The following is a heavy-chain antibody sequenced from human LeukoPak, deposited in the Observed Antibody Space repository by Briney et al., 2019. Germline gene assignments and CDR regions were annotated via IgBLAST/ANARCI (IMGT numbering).Heavy chain of an antibody. D-gene: IGHD3-16*01. CDR1: GFTFSSYW. J-gene: IGHJ5*02. CDR3: AIDGASGSTCFYP. Sequence: GGCLRPSCAAYGFTFSSYWMSWVRQAPGKGLGWVANIKQDGSEKYDVDSVTDRFTISRDKAKNSLYLQMNSVRAEGAAMSYCAIDGASGSTCFYPWGQGTLVTASS. CDR2: IKQDGSEK. V-gene: IGHV3-7*01.